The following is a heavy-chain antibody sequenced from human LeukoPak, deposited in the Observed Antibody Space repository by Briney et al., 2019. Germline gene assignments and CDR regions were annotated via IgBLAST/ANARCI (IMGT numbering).Heavy chain of an antibody. D-gene: IGHD3-10*01. Sequence: SETLSLTCAGYGGSFSGYSWTWIRQPPGKGLEWIGEINRSGTTNYNPSLKSRVTISVDTSKNQFSLKLTSVTAADTAVYYCARGESYYYASGSSLPLGYWGQGTLVTVSS. CDR1: GGSFSGYS. CDR2: INRSGTT. CDR3: ARGESYYYASGSSLPLGY. V-gene: IGHV4-34*01. J-gene: IGHJ4*02.